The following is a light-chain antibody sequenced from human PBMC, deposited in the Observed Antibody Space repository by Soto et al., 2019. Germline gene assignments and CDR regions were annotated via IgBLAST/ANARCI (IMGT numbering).Light chain of an antibody. CDR2: SAS. J-gene: IGKJ4*01. CDR1: HVISTY. Sequence: IQLTQSPWYLSESAGDRVTIICGGRHVISTYLDWYLQRPGQAPKLLIRSASTLQRGVPSRFSGSGSGTDFTLTISSLEPEDFAVYYCQQRSNWLTFGGGTKVDIK. CDR3: QQRSNWLT. V-gene: IGKV1-39*01.